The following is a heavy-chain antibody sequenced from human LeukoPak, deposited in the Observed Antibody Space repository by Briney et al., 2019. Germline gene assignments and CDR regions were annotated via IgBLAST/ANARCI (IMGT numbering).Heavy chain of an antibody. Sequence: PGGSLRLSCAASGFTFSSYAMSWVGQAPGKGLGWVSGISGSGGTTKYADSVKGRFTISRDNSKNTLYLQMNSLRAEDTAVYYCVRGNSFSPLYNMDVWGKGTTVTVSS. CDR2: ISGSGGTT. CDR1: GFTFSSYA. CDR3: VRGNSFSPLYNMDV. V-gene: IGHV3-23*01. D-gene: IGHD2/OR15-2a*01. J-gene: IGHJ6*03.